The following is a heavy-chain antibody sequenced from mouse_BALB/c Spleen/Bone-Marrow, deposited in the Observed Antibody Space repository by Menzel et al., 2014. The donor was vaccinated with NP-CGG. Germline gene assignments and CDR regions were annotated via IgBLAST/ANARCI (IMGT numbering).Heavy chain of an antibody. D-gene: IGHD1-1*01. CDR1: GFTFSSYG. Sequence: EVKVVESGGGLVQPGGSLKLSCAASGFTFSSYGMSWVRQTPDKRLELVATINSNGGSTYYPDSVKGRFTISRDNAKNTLYLQMRSLKSEDTAMYYCARDPLYYYAWGQGTLVTVSA. CDR3: ARDPLYYYA. V-gene: IGHV5-6-3*01. CDR2: INSNGGST. J-gene: IGHJ3*01.